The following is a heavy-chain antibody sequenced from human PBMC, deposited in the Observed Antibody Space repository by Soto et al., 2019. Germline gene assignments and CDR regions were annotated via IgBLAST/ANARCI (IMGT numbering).Heavy chain of an antibody. J-gene: IGHJ4*02. D-gene: IGHD4-17*01. CDR2: ISGSGGST. CDR1: GFTFSSYA. Sequence: EVQLLESGGGLVQPGGALRLSCAASGFTFSSYAMSWVRQAPGKGLEWVSAISGSGGSTYYADSVKGRFTISRDNSKNTLYLQMNSLRADDTAVYYCAKDRPAGRYGATTDYWGQGTLVTVSS. CDR3: AKDRPAGRYGATTDY. V-gene: IGHV3-23*01.